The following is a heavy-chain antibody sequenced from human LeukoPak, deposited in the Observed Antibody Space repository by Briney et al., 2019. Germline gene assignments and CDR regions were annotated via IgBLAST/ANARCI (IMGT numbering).Heavy chain of an antibody. D-gene: IGHD1-1*01. J-gene: IGHJ4*02. CDR1: GFTFGDYA. CDR3: TSGLWTY. V-gene: IGHV3-49*04. CDR2: VRSNTYGGTT. Sequence: GGSLRLSCTASGFTFGDYAMSWVRQAPGKGLEWVGFVRSNTYGGTTQYAASVKGRFTVSGDDSKSIAYLQMNSLKTEDTAVYYCTSGLWTYWGQGTLVTVSS.